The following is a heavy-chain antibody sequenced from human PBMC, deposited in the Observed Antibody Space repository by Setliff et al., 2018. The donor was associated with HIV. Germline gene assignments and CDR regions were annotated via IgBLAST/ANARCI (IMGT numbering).Heavy chain of an antibody. CDR1: GGIFSSYA. J-gene: IGHJ6*03. Sequence: ASVKVSCKASGGIFSSYALSRVRQAPGQGLEWMGGIIPILGSIDYAQKFQGRLSITADESTGTAYMERSSLRFEDTAMYYCARLSGDNSGQPYYYYMDVWGKGTTXTVSS. CDR3: ARLSGDNSGQPYYYYMDV. CDR2: IIPILGSI. V-gene: IGHV1-69*13. D-gene: IGHD3-22*01.